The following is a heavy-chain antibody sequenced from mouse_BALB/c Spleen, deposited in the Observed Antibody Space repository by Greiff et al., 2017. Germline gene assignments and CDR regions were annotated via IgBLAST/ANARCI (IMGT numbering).Heavy chain of an antibody. CDR1: GYTFTSYV. CDR3: AGGEREFAY. Sequence: VHVKQSGPELVKPGASVKMSCKASGYTFTSYVMHWVKQKPGQGLEWIGYINPYNDGTKYNEKFKGKATLTSDKSSSTAYMELSSLTSEDSAVYYCAGGEREFAYWGQGTLVTVSA. J-gene: IGHJ3*01. V-gene: IGHV1-14*01. CDR2: INPYNDGT.